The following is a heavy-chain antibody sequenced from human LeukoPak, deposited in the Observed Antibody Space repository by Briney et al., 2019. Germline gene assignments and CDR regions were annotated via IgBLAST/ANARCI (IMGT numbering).Heavy chain of an antibody. Sequence: SETLSLTCTVSGGSINNYYWSWIRQPPGKGLDHIGYIYYTGSTNYNPSLKSRVSMSVDVSKNQFSLYLSSVTAADTAVYYCARGGGYLTDYWGQGILVTVSS. V-gene: IGHV4-59*01. CDR3: ARGGGYLTDY. CDR2: IYYTGST. J-gene: IGHJ4*02. CDR1: GGSINNYY. D-gene: IGHD5-12*01.